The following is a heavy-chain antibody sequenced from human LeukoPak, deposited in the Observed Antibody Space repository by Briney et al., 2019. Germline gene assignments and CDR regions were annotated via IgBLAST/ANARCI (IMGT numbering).Heavy chain of an antibody. V-gene: IGHV4-30-4*01. CDR3: AREVSLFDYGGHRYFDL. D-gene: IGHD4-23*01. J-gene: IGHJ2*01. CDR2: IYYSGST. Sequence: SETLSLTCTVSGGSISSGDYYWSWIRQPPGKGLEWIGYIYYSGSTYYNPSLKSRVTISVDTSKNQFSLKLSSVTAADTAVYYCAREVSLFDYGGHRYFDLWGRGTLVTVSS. CDR1: GGSISSGDYY.